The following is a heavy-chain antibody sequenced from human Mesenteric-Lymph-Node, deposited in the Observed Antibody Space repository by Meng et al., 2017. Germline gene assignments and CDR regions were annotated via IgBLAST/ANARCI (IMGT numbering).Heavy chain of an antibody. CDR3: ARSKQLRTEGFGELLR. Sequence: SETLSLTCTVSGGSISSGGYYWSWIRQHPGKGLEWIGYIYYSGSTYYNPSLKSRVTISVDTSKNQFSLKLSSVTAADTAVYYCARSKQLRTEGFGELLRWGQGTLVTVSS. D-gene: IGHD3-10*01. V-gene: IGHV4-31*03. J-gene: IGHJ4*02. CDR2: IYYSGST. CDR1: GGSISSGGYY.